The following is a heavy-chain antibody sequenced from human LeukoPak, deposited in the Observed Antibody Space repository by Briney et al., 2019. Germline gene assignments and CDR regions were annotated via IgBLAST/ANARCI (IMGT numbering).Heavy chain of an antibody. V-gene: IGHV4-31*03. CDR1: GGSISSGGYY. J-gene: IGHJ4*02. D-gene: IGHD2-21*01. CDR3: ARGDGYYFDY. CDR2: IYYSGST. Sequence: SQTLSLTCTVSGGSISSGGYYWSWIRQHPGKGLEWIEYIYYSGSTYYNPSLKSRTTISVDTSKNQFSLKLSSVTAADTAVYYCARGDGYYFDYWGQGTLVTVSS.